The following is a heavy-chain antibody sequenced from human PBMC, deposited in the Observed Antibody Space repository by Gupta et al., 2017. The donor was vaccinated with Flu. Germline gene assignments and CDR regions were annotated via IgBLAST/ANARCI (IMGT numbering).Heavy chain of an antibody. Sequence: QVQLQQWGAGLLKPSETMSLTCAAYGGSFSGYYWSWIRQPPGKGLEGIGEINHSGSTNYNPSLKSRVTIAVDTSKNQFSLKLSSVTAADTAVYYCARGRRIRSTGFDYWGQGTLVTVSS. CDR1: GGSFSGYY. V-gene: IGHV4-34*01. CDR2: INHSGST. D-gene: IGHD1-14*01. J-gene: IGHJ4*02. CDR3: ARGRRIRSTGFDY.